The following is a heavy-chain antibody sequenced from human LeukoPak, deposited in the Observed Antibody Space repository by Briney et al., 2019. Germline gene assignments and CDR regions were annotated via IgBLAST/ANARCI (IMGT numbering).Heavy chain of an antibody. D-gene: IGHD5-18*01. CDR3: ARTTLPETAMVYSPLGY. J-gene: IGHJ4*02. Sequence: GGSLRLSCAASGFTFSSYEMNWVRQAPGKGLQWVTYISSSGSTIYYADSVKGRFTISRDNAKNSLYLQMNSLRAEDTAVYYCARTTLPETAMVYSPLGYWGQGTLVTVSS. CDR2: ISSSGSTI. V-gene: IGHV3-48*03. CDR1: GFTFSSYE.